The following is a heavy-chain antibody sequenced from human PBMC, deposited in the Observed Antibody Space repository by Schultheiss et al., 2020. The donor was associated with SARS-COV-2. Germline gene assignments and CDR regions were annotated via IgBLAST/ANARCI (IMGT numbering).Heavy chain of an antibody. CDR1: GGAISSHY. CDR3: ARGFCSSSTCHYFAMDV. J-gene: IGHJ6*02. D-gene: IGHD2-2*01. Sequence: SETLSLTCTVSGGAISSHYWSWIRQPPGKGLEWIGYSHYSGSTNHNPSLKSRVTISIDTSKNQFSLKVYSVTAADTAVYYCARGFCSSSTCHYFAMDVWGQGTTVTVSS. V-gene: IGHV4-59*11. CDR2: SHYSGST.